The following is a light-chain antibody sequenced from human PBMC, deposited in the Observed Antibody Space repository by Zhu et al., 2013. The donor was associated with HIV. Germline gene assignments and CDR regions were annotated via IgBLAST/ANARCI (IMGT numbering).Light chain of an antibody. V-gene: IGKV1-9*01. CDR1: QDIGRY. J-gene: IGKJ4*01. Sequence: DIQLTQSPSFLSASVGDRVIIACRASQDIGRYLAWYQQKSGKAPKLLIFAASTVQSGVPSRFSGSGSGTEFTLTISGLRSEDFANYYCQQYNSYPLTFGGGTEVEIK. CDR2: AAS. CDR3: QQYNSYPLT.